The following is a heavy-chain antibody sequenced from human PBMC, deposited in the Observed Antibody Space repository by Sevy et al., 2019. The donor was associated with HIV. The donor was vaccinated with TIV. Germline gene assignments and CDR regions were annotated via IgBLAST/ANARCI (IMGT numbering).Heavy chain of an antibody. CDR3: TRVEGAADWGMDV. D-gene: IGHD1-26*01. Sequence: GGSLRLSCTASGFTFGGYTMSWVRQAPGKGLEWVAFIRGKPYGGTTEYAASVKGRFTISRDDSKSIAYLQMNSLNTEDTAVYYCTRVEGAADWGMDVWGQGTTVIVSS. CDR1: GFTFGGYT. J-gene: IGHJ6*02. V-gene: IGHV3-49*04. CDR2: IRGKPYGGTT.